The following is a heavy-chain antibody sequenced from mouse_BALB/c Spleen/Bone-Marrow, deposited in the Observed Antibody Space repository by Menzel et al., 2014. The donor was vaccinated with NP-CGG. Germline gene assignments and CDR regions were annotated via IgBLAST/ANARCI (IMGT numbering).Heavy chain of an antibody. CDR1: GFNIKDTY. CDR3: AMITTGAWFAY. CDR2: IDPANGNT. D-gene: IGHD2-4*01. V-gene: IGHV14-3*02. J-gene: IGHJ3*01. Sequence: VQLKESGAELVKPGASVKLSCTASGFNIKDTYMHWVKQRPEQGLEWIGRIDPANGNTKYDPKFQGKATITADTSSNTAYLQLSSLTSEDPAVYYCAMITTGAWFAYWGQGTLVTVSA.